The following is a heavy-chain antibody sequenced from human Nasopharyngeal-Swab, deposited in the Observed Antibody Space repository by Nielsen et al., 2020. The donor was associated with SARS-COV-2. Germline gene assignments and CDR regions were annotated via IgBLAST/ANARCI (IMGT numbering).Heavy chain of an antibody. D-gene: IGHD3-22*01. Sequence: ASVKVSCKASGYTFTDYHLHWVRQAPGQGLEWLGWINANSGVTNYAHKFKGRVTVTRDTSISTAYMELSRLRSDDTAVYYCARDYYDNYDSDYWGQGTLVTVSS. J-gene: IGHJ4*02. CDR1: GYTFTDYH. CDR3: ARDYYDNYDSDY. CDR2: INANSGVT. V-gene: IGHV1-2*07.